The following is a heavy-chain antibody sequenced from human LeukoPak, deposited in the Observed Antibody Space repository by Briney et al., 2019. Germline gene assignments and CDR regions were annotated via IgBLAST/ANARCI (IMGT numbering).Heavy chain of an antibody. V-gene: IGHV1-69*01. Sequence: SVKVSCKASGGTFSSYAISWVRQAPGQGLEWMGGIIPIFGTANYAQKFQGRVTITADESTGTAYMELSSLRSEDTAVYYCARAVVVAATTLGYWGQGTLVTVSS. CDR2: IIPIFGTA. D-gene: IGHD2-15*01. CDR3: ARAVVVAATTLGY. J-gene: IGHJ4*02. CDR1: GGTFSSYA.